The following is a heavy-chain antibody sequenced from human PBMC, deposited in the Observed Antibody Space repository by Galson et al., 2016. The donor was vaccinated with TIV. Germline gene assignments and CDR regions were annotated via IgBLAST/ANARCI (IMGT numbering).Heavy chain of an antibody. J-gene: IGHJ4*02. D-gene: IGHD5-18*01. CDR3: ARELRWRGPSYGHHSVFDH. CDR2: INTDNGDA. CDR1: GYTFSTYA. V-gene: IGHV1-3*04. Sequence: SVKVSCKASGYTFSTYAKHWVRQAPGQRLEWMGWINTDNGDAEFSQKFQGRVTITRDTSASTAYMELSSLTSEDTAIYYCARELRWRGPSYGHHSVFDHWGQGALVTVSS.